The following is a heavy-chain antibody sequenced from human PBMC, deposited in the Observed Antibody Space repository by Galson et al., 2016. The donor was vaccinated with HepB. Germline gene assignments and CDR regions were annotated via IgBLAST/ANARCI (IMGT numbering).Heavy chain of an antibody. Sequence: SLRLSCAASGFSFSSYWMTWVRQAPGKGLKFLANIKTDGSETYYADSVKGRFTISRDNAKNSLYLQMNGLRVEDTAVYYCARRWSGVDYWGQGTLVAVSS. CDR3: ARRWSGVDY. CDR2: IKTDGSET. CDR1: GFSFSSYW. D-gene: IGHD1-26*01. J-gene: IGHJ4*02. V-gene: IGHV3-7*03.